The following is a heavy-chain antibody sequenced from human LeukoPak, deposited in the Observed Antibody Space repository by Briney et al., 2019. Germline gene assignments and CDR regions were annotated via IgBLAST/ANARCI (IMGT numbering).Heavy chain of an antibody. CDR2: INPSGGST. V-gene: IGHV1-46*01. Sequence: ASVKVSCKASGYTFTSYYMHWVRQAPGQGLEWMGIINPSGGSTSYAQKFQGRVTMTRDTSTSTVYMELSSLRSEDTAVYYCAREKGRYYDSSGYPYAFDIWGQGTMVTVSS. J-gene: IGHJ3*02. D-gene: IGHD3-22*01. CDR3: AREKGRYYDSSGYPYAFDI. CDR1: GYTFTSYY.